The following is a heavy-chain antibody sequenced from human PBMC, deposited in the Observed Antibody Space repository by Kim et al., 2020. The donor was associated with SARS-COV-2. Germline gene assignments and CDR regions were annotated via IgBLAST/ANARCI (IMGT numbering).Heavy chain of an antibody. CDR1: GGSISSSSYY. J-gene: IGHJ4*01. V-gene: IGHV4-39*01. Sequence: SETLSLTCTVSGGSISSSSYYWGWIRQPPGKGLEWIGSIFYSGSTYYNPSLKSRVTISVDTSKNQFSLKLSSVTAADTAVYYCARRRLPGRGAYFDYWG. CDR2: IFYSGST. D-gene: IGHD3-16*01. CDR3: ARRRLPGRGAYFDY.